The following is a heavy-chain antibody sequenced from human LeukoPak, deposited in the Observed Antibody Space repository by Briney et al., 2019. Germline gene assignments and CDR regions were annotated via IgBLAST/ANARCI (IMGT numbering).Heavy chain of an antibody. CDR3: ARAPRGVVVTTFDL. CDR2: IYPGDSDT. Sequence: GESLKISCKGSEYNFATYWIVWVRQMPGKGLEWMGIIYPGDSDTRYSPSFQGQVIISADKSINIAYLQWSSLKASDTAMYYCARAPRGVVVTTFDLWGQGTLVTVSS. J-gene: IGHJ4*02. D-gene: IGHD2-21*02. CDR1: EYNFATYW. V-gene: IGHV5-51*01.